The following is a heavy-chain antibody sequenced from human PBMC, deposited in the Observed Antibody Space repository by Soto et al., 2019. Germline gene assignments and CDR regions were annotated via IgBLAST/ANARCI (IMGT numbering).Heavy chain of an antibody. CDR1: GYTFTSYW. CDR2: IYPGDSDT. J-gene: IGHJ4*02. CDR3: VRLSGCSNGVCYRFDY. V-gene: IGHV5-51*01. D-gene: IGHD2-8*01. Sequence: GASLKISCKGSGYTFTSYWIGWVRQMPGQGLEWMGFIYPGDSDTRYSPSFQGQVTISADKSIGTAYLQWSSLKASDTAIYYCVRLSGCSNGVCYRFDYWGQGILVTVSS.